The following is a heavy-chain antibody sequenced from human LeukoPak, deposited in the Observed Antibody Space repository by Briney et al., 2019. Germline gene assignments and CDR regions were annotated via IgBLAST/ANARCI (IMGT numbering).Heavy chain of an antibody. CDR3: AKDHYYGSSAVIDY. Sequence: LPGGSLRLSCAASGFTFSSYGMHWVRQAPGKGLEWVAVISYDGSNKYYADSVKGRFTISRDNSKSTLYLQVNSLRAEDTAVYYCAKDHYYGSSAVIDYWGQGTLVTVSS. D-gene: IGHD3-22*01. CDR1: GFTFSSYG. CDR2: ISYDGSNK. J-gene: IGHJ4*02. V-gene: IGHV3-30*18.